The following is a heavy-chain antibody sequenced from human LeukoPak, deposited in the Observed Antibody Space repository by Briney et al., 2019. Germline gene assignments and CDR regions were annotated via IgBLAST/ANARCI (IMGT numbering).Heavy chain of an antibody. Sequence: KASETLSLTCTVSGGSISSSSYYWGWIRQPPGKGLEWIGSIYYSGSTYYNPSLKSRVTISVDTSKNQFSLKLSSVTAADTAVYYCARAQEDYPTVYYYYYMDVWGKGTTVTVSS. CDR1: GGSISSSSYY. CDR2: IYYSGST. D-gene: IGHD4-11*01. CDR3: ARAQEDYPTVYYYYYMDV. J-gene: IGHJ6*03. V-gene: IGHV4-39*01.